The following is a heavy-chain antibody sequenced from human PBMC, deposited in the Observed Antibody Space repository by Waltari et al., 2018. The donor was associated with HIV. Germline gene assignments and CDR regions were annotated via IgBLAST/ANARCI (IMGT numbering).Heavy chain of an antibody. CDR1: GFMFRSYG. Sequence: EVQLLESGGGLVQPGGSLRLSCTASGFMFRSYGRNWVRQSPGKVLDWVATISGSGSGTYYADSVKGRFTVSRDNSNNMLHLQMDGLRDEDTAVYYCARDHPGDYYTYHGLDFWGQGATVTVSS. D-gene: IGHD7-27*01. J-gene: IGHJ6*02. V-gene: IGHV3-23*01. CDR3: ARDHPGDYYTYHGLDF. CDR2: ISGSGSGT.